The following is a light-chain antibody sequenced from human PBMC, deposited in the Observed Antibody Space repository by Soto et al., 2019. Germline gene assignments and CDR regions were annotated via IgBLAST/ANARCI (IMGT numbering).Light chain of an antibody. V-gene: IGKV3-20*01. J-gene: IGKJ5*01. CDR1: QSVSSSY. Sequence: IVLTQSPGTLSLSPGERATLSCMASQSVSSSYLAWYQQKPGQAPRLLMYGTSSRATGIPDRFSGSGSGTDFTLTISRLEPEDFAVYYCQQYGSSSITFGQGTRLENK. CDR3: QQYGSSSIT. CDR2: GTS.